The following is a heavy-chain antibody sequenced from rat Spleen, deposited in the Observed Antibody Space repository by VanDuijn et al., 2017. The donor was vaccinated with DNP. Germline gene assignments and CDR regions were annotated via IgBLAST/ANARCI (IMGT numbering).Heavy chain of an antibody. Sequence: EVQLVESGGGLVQPGRSLKLSCAASGFTFSDYNMAWVRQAPKKGLEWVATISYDGSSTYYRDSVKGRFTISRDNAKSTLYLQMDSLRSEDTATYYCVRWSSGHFDYWGQGVMVTVSS. V-gene: IGHV5-7*01. CDR1: GFTFSDYN. CDR2: ISYDGSST. CDR3: VRWSSGHFDY. J-gene: IGHJ2*01. D-gene: IGHD4-3*01.